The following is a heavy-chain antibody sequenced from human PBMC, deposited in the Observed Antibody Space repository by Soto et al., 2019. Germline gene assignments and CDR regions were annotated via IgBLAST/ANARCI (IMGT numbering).Heavy chain of an antibody. V-gene: IGHV6-1*01. D-gene: IGHD3-3*01. CDR1: GDSVSSNSAA. J-gene: IGHJ3*02. Sequence: PSQTLSLTCAISGDSVSSNSAAWNWIRQSPSRGLEWLGRTYYRSKWYNDYAVSVKSRITINPDTSKNQFSLQLNSVTPEDTAVYYCARNVLRFLEWPAQNAFDIWGQGTMVTVSS. CDR2: TYYRSKWYN. CDR3: ARNVLRFLEWPAQNAFDI.